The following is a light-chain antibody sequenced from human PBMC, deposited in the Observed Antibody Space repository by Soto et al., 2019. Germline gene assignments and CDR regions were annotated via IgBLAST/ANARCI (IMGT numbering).Light chain of an antibody. Sequence: EIVLTQSPGTLSLSPGERATLSCRASQSVSSSYLAWYQQKPGQAPRLLIYGASSRATGIPDRFSGSGSGTDFTLTISRLEPEDFAVYYCQQYGNMACTFGPGTKVDIK. CDR1: QSVSSSY. CDR2: GAS. CDR3: QQYGNMACT. V-gene: IGKV3-20*01. J-gene: IGKJ3*01.